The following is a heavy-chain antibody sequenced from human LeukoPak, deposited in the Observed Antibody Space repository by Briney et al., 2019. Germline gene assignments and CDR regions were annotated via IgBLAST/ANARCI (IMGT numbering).Heavy chain of an antibody. Sequence: GGSLRLSCASSGFTFDDYTMHWVRQAPGKGLEWVSLISGDGAITYCADSVKGRFTISRDNSKNSLYLQMNSLRTEDTALYYCAKAMRGGYTSLDYWGQGTLVTVSS. D-gene: IGHD5-24*01. CDR1: GFTFDDYT. CDR2: ISGDGAIT. CDR3: AKAMRGGYTSLDY. V-gene: IGHV3-43*01. J-gene: IGHJ4*02.